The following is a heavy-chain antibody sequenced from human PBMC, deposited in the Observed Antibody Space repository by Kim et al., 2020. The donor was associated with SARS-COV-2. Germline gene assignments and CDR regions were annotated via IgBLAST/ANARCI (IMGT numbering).Heavy chain of an antibody. CDR2: IHSRGTT. J-gene: IGHJ4*02. V-gene: IGHV4-4*07. CDR3: AGLNSNWNY. D-gene: IGHD1-20*01. CDR1: GDSISDYN. Sequence: SETLSLTCTVSGDSISDYNWSWVRQAAEKGLEWLGSIHSRGTTNYNPSLKSRLTMSLDTSKSEFSMRLISVTAADTAFYYCAGLNSNWNYWGQGILVTVSS.